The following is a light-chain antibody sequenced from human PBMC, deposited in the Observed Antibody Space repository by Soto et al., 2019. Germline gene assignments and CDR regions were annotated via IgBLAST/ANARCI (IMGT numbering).Light chain of an antibody. V-gene: IGKV3-20*01. CDR3: QQYRT. CDR1: QSVSSSS. CDR2: GTS. J-gene: IGKJ1*01. Sequence: EIVLTQSPGTLSLSPGERATLSCRASQSVSSSSLARYQQKPGQAPRLLISGTSSRATGIPDRFSGSGSRTDFTLTISRLEPEDFAVYFCQQYRTFGQGTKVDIK.